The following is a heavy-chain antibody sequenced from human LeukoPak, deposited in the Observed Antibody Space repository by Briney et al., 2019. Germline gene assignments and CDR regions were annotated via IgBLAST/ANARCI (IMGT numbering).Heavy chain of an antibody. CDR2: IIPIFGTA. V-gene: IGHV1-69*13. D-gene: IGHD3-9*01. CDR1: GGTFSSYA. CDR3: ARDWQTYYDILTPYY. J-gene: IGHJ4*02. Sequence: SVKVSCKASGGTFSSYAISWVRQPPGQGLEWMGVIIPIFGTANYAQKFQGRVTITADESTSTAYMELSSLRSEDTAVYYCARDWQTYYDILTPYYWGQGTLVTVSS.